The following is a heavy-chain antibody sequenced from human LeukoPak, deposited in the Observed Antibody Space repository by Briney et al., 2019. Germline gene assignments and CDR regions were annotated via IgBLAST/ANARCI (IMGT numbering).Heavy chain of an antibody. V-gene: IGHV3-21*01. CDR1: GFTFSSYS. J-gene: IGHJ5*02. D-gene: IGHD1-26*01. CDR3: ARDLGITRWELRQNNWFDP. Sequence: GGSLRLPCAASGFTFSSYSMNWVRQAPGKGLEWVSSISSSSSYIYYADSVKGRFTISRDNAKNSLYLQMNSLRAEDTAVYYCARDLGITRWELRQNNWFDPWGQGTLVTVSS. CDR2: ISSSSSYI.